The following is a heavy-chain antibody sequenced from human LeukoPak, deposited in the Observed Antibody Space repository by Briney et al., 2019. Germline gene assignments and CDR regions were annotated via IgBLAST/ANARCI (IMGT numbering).Heavy chain of an antibody. CDR1: GYSIRRGYF. CDR3: ARHDIVGSSAWIDAFDF. Sequence: SETLSLTCTVSGYSIRRGYFWAWIRPPPGKGLEWIGSINHSGDTYYNPSLKSRVTISVDTSKNQFSLKLISVTAADTAVYYCARHDIVGSSAWIDAFDFWGQGTMVTVSS. D-gene: IGHD2-21*01. V-gene: IGHV4-38-2*02. J-gene: IGHJ3*01. CDR2: INHSGDT.